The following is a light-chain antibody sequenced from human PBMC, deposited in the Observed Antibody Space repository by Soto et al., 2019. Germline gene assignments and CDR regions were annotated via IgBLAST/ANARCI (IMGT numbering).Light chain of an antibody. CDR2: GAS. CDR1: QSVSSN. V-gene: IGKV3-15*01. Sequence: EVVMTQSPDSLSVSPGERATLSCRASQSVSSNLAWYQQKLGQAPRLLIYGASTRATGISARFSGSGSGTEFTLTISSLQSEDFAIYYCQQYKNWPRKFGQGTKVDIK. J-gene: IGKJ1*01. CDR3: QQYKNWPRK.